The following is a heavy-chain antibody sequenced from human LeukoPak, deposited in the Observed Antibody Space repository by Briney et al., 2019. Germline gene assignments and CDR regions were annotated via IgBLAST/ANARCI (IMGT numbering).Heavy chain of an antibody. Sequence: ASVKVSCKASGYTFTGYYMHWVRQAPGQGLEWMGWINPNSGGTNYAQRFQGRVTMTRDTSISTAYMELSRLRSDDTAVYYCARDVAIAAAGLFDYWGQGTLVTVSS. CDR3: ARDVAIAAAGLFDY. D-gene: IGHD6-13*01. V-gene: IGHV1-2*02. CDR2: INPNSGGT. CDR1: GYTFTGYY. J-gene: IGHJ4*01.